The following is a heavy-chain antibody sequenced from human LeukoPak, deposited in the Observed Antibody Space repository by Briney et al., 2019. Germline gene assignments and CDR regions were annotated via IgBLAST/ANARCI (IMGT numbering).Heavy chain of an antibody. CDR1: GFTFSNYW. CDR2: IKQDGSET. Sequence: TGGSLRLSCVASGFTFSNYWMSWVRQAPGKGLEWVVNIKQDGSETYSVDSVKGRFTISRDNAKNSLYLQMNGLRAEDTAVYYCARPLHCSSTTCYDWFDPWGQGTLVTVSS. D-gene: IGHD2-2*01. CDR3: ARPLHCSSTTCYDWFDP. V-gene: IGHV3-7*01. J-gene: IGHJ5*02.